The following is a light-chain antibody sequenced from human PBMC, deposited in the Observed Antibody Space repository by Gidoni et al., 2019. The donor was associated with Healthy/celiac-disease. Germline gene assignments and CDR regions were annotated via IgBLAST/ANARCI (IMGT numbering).Light chain of an antibody. V-gene: IGKV3-20*01. CDR1: QSVSSSY. Sequence: EIVLTQSPGPLSLSPGERATLSCRASQSVSSSYLAWYQQKPGQAPRLLIYGASSRATGIPDRFSGSGSGTDFTLTISRLEPEDFAVYYCQQYGSSPPWYTFGQXTKLEIK. J-gene: IGKJ2*01. CDR2: GAS. CDR3: QQYGSSPPWYT.